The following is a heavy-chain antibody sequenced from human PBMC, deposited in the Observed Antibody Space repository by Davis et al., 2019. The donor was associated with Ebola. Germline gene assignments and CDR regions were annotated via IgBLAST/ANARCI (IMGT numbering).Heavy chain of an antibody. J-gene: IGHJ4*02. CDR1: GFTFRSYG. Sequence: PGGSLRLSCAASGFTFRSYGLHWVRQAPAKGLEWVAVISSDGTNKNYADSVKGRFTISRDNSKNTLYLQINSLRAEDTAVYYCARDRYGERFFDYWGQGTLVTVSS. CDR2: ISSDGTNK. D-gene: IGHD3-10*01. CDR3: ARDRYGERFFDY. V-gene: IGHV3-30-3*01.